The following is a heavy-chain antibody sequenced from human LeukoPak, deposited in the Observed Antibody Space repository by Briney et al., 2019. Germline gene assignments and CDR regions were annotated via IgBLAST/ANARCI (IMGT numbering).Heavy chain of an antibody. V-gene: IGHV1-18*01. CDR3: ARDCSNGVCFPRDY. Sequence: ASVKVSFKASGYTLSDYDISWVRHALGQALEWVGWITTYNGNRKYAEKFQGRVTMTTDTSTSTYYMEMRSLRSDDTAIYYCARDCSNGVCFPRDYWGQGTQITVST. CDR2: ITTYNGNR. CDR1: GYTLSDYD. D-gene: IGHD2-8*01. J-gene: IGHJ4*02.